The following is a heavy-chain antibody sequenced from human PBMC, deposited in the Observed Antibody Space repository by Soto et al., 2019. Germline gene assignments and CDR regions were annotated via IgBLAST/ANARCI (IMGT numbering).Heavy chain of an antibody. Sequence: ASLKVSWKASGYTFTGCYMHWVLHAPGQGLEWMGWINPNSGGTNYAQKFQGRVTMTRDTSISTAYMELSRLRSDDTAVYYCANWSGDSSGYLIPAFDIWGQGTMVTVSS. V-gene: IGHV1-2*02. J-gene: IGHJ3*02. D-gene: IGHD3-22*01. CDR3: ANWSGDSSGYLIPAFDI. CDR2: INPNSGGT. CDR1: GYTFTGCY.